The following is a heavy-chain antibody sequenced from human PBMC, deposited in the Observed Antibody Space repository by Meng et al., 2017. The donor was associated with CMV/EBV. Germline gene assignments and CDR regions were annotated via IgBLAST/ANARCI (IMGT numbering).Heavy chain of an antibody. Sequence: ASVKVSCKASGYTFTSYDINWVRQATGQGLEWMGWMNSNSGNTGYAQKFQGRVTMTRNTSISTAYMELSSLRSEDTAVYYCARDIRYPGTDDAFDIWGQGTMVTVSS. V-gene: IGHV1-8*01. CDR3: ARDIRYPGTDDAFDI. D-gene: IGHD3-9*01. J-gene: IGHJ3*02. CDR2: MNSNSGNT. CDR1: GYTFTSYD.